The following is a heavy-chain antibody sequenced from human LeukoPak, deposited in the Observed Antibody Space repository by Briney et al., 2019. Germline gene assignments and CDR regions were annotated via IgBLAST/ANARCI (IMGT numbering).Heavy chain of an antibody. J-gene: IGHJ4*02. V-gene: IGHV3-21*04. CDR1: GFTFSSYS. D-gene: IGHD3-22*01. CDR2: ISSSSSYI. CDR3: AKDTDSSGWMGFDY. Sequence: GGSLRLSCAASGFTFSSYSMNWVRQAPGKGLEWVSSISSSSSYIYYADSVKGRFTISRDNAKNSLYLQMNSLRAEDTALYYCAKDTDSSGWMGFDYWGQGTLVTVSS.